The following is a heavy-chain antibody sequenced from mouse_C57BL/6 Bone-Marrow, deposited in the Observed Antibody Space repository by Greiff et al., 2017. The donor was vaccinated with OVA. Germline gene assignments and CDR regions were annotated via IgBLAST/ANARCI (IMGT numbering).Heavy chain of an antibody. D-gene: IGHD4-1*01. Sequence: EVKLVESGGGLVKPGGSLKLSCAASGFTFSSYAMSWVRQTPEKRLEWVATISDGGSYTYYPDNVKGRFTISRDNAKNNLYLQMSHLKSEDTAMYYCAREDWDEGAWFAYWGQGTLVTVSA. J-gene: IGHJ3*01. CDR3: AREDWDEGAWFAY. V-gene: IGHV5-4*01. CDR1: GFTFSSYA. CDR2: ISDGGSYT.